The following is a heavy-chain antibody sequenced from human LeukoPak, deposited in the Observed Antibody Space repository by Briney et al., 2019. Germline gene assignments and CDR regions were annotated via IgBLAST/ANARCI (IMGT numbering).Heavy chain of an antibody. CDR1: GYTFTGYY. D-gene: IGHD4-11*01. CDR2: INPNSGGT. V-gene: IGHV1-2*02. Sequence: ASVKVSCKASGYTFTGYYMHWVRQAPGQGLEWMGWINPNSGGTNYAQKFQGRVTMTRDTSISTAYMELSRLRSDDTAVYYCARDAKDYSNYVNYYYYYMDVWGKGTTVTVSS. J-gene: IGHJ6*03. CDR3: ARDAKDYSNYVNYYYYYMDV.